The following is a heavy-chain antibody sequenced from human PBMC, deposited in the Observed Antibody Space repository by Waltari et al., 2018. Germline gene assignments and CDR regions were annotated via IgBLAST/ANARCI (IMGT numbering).Heavy chain of an antibody. V-gene: IGHV3-53*02. J-gene: IGHJ4*02. CDR3: ASTPPYQVEQQLVLHY. D-gene: IGHD6-13*01. CDR1: GFTVSSNY. CDR2: IYSGGST. Sequence: EVQLVETGGGLIQPGGSLRLSCAASGFTVSSNYMSWVRQAPGKGREWVSVIYSGGSTYYADSVKGRFTISRDNSKNTLYLQMNSLRAEDTAVYYCASTPPYQVEQQLVLHYWGQGTLVTVSS.